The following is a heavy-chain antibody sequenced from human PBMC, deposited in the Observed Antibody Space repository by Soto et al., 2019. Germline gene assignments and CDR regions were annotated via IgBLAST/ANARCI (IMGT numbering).Heavy chain of an antibody. CDR2: INSDGSST. D-gene: IGHD1-1*01. CDR1: GFTFSSYS. J-gene: IGHJ4*02. V-gene: IGHV3-74*01. Sequence: GGSLRLSCAASGFTFSSYSMNWVRQAPGKGLEWVSRINSDGSSTSYADSVKGRFTISRDNAKNTLYLQMNSLRAEDTAVYYCARDPRTGTTSFDYWGQGTLVTVSS. CDR3: ARDPRTGTTSFDY.